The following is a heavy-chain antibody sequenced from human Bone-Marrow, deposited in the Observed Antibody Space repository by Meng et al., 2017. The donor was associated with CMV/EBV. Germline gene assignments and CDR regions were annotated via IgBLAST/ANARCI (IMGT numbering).Heavy chain of an antibody. J-gene: IGHJ4*02. D-gene: IGHD5-24*01. CDR3: ARSGEVEVYYFDY. CDR1: GGSISRYY. V-gene: IGHV4-59*12. Sequence: SETLSLTCTVSGGSISRYYWSWIRQPPGKGLEWIGYIYYSGSTNYNPSLKSRVTISVDTSKNQFSLKLSSVTAADTAVYYCARSGEVEVYYFDYWGQGTLVTVS. CDR2: IYYSGST.